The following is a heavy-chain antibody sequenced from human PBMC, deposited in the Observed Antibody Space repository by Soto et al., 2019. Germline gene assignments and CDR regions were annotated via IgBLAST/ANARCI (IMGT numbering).Heavy chain of an antibody. D-gene: IGHD6-13*01. J-gene: IGHJ4*02. CDR1: GFIFANYA. CDR3: ARDSNPLHGAAAALHY. V-gene: IGHV3-30*04. CDR2: ISYDGKNQ. Sequence: LRLSCAASGFIFANYAMHWVRQAPGKGLECVAVISYDGKNQFSADSVKGRFTVSRDNSKNTLFLQMNSLRPDDTGVYYCARDSNPLHGAAAALHYWGQGTLVTVSS.